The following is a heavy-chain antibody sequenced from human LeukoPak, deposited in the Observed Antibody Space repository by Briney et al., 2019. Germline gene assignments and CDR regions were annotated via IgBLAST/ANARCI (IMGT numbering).Heavy chain of an antibody. CDR3: AREGRGEVVITRLFDY. V-gene: IGHV3-7*01. CDR1: GFTFSSYW. D-gene: IGHD3-22*01. Sequence: PGGSLRLSCAASGFTFSSYWMSWVRQAPGKGLEWVANIKQDGSEKYYVDSVKGRFTISRDNAKNSLYLQMNSLRAEDTAVYYCAREGRGEVVITRLFDYWGQGTLVTVSS. J-gene: IGHJ4*02. CDR2: IKQDGSEK.